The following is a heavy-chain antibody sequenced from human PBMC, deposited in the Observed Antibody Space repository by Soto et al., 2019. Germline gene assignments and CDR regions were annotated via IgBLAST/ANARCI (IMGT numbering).Heavy chain of an antibody. Sequence: SETLSLTCSVSGGSISSYYWSWIRQPPGKGLEWIGYIYYSGSTYYNPSLKSRVTISVDTSKNQFSLKLSSVTAADTAVYYCARTYSSSIGYYFDFWGQGTLVTVSS. D-gene: IGHD6-6*01. CDR1: GGSISSYY. J-gene: IGHJ4*02. CDR3: ARTYSSSIGYYFDF. CDR2: IYYSGST. V-gene: IGHV4-59*12.